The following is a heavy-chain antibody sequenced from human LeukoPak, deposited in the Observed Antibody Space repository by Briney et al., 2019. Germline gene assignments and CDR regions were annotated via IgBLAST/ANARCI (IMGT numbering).Heavy chain of an antibody. D-gene: IGHD1-26*01. Sequence: GGSLRLSCAASGFTFSSYAMSWVRLAPGKGLEWVSAISGSGGSTYYADSVKGRFTISRDNSKNTLYLQMNSLRAEDTAVYYCAKGLRYSGSYNWYFDLWGRGTLVTVSS. V-gene: IGHV3-23*01. J-gene: IGHJ2*01. CDR3: AKGLRYSGSYNWYFDL. CDR1: GFTFSSYA. CDR2: ISGSGGST.